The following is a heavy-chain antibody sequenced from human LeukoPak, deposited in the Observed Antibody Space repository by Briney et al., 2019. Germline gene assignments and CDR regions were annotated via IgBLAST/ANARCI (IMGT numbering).Heavy chain of an antibody. Sequence: SETLSLTCTVSGCSISSYYWSWIRQPPGEGLGWIGYIYYSGSTNYNPSLKSRVTISVDTSKNQFSLKLSSVTAADTAVYYCARGAWGITIFGVVITYFDYWGQGTLVTVSS. J-gene: IGHJ4*02. V-gene: IGHV4-59*01. CDR2: IYYSGST. D-gene: IGHD3-3*01. CDR3: ARGAWGITIFGVVITYFDY. CDR1: GCSISSYY.